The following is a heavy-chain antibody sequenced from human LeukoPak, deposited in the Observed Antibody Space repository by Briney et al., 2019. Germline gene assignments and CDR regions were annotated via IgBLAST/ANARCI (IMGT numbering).Heavy chain of an antibody. CDR1: GLTFSSNC. CDR2: IYSGGST. D-gene: IGHD1-26*01. CDR3: ARDPSSAH. V-gene: IGHV3-53*01. J-gene: IGHJ4*02. Sequence: GGSLRLSCAASGLTFSSNCMSWVRQAPGKGLEWVSFIYSGGSTYYTDSVKGRVTISRHNSKNTLYLQMNSLRAEDTAVYYCARDPSSAHWGQGTLVTVSS.